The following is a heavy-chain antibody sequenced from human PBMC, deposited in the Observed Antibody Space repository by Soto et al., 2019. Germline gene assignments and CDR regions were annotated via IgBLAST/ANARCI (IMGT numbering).Heavy chain of an antibody. V-gene: IGHV4-31*03. J-gene: IGHJ5*02. Sequence: ILSLTFTVSGGCISSGGDYWSWIRQHPGKGLEWIGYIYYSGSTYYNPSLKSRVTISVDTSKNQFSLKLSSVTAADTAVYYCARVLRAGWFDPWGQGTLVTVSS. D-gene: IGHD2-15*01. CDR3: ARVLRAGWFDP. CDR1: GGCISSGGDY. CDR2: IYYSGST.